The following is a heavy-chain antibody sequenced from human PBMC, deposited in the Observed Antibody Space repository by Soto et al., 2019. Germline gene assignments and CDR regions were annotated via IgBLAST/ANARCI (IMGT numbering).Heavy chain of an antibody. Sequence: EVQLLESGGGLVQPGGSLRLSCAASGFTFSSYAMSWVRQAPGKGLEWVSAISGSGGSTYYADSEKGRFTITRDNSKNTRYLQMNSLRAEDTSVYYCARTPELWFGELFPEIGGQGTLVTVSS. J-gene: IGHJ4*02. CDR3: ARTPELWFGELFPEI. CDR1: GFTFSSYA. CDR2: ISGSGGST. V-gene: IGHV3-23*01. D-gene: IGHD3-10*01.